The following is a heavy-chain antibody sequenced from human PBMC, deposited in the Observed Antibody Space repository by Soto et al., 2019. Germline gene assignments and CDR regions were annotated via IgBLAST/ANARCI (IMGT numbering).Heavy chain of an antibody. CDR3: AKGYWEWDLNYFDY. CDR1: GFTFSSYA. CDR2: ISGSGGTT. Sequence: EVQLLESGGGLVQPGGSLRLSCAASGFTFSSYAMNWVRQAPGKGLEWVSAISGSGGTTDYADSVKGRFTTSRDNSKNTLYLQMNSLRAEDTAVYYCAKGYWEWDLNYFDYWGQGTLVTVSS. D-gene: IGHD1-26*01. V-gene: IGHV3-23*01. J-gene: IGHJ4*02.